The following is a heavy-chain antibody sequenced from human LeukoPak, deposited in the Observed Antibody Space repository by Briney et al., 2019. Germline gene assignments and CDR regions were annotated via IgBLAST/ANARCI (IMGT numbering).Heavy chain of an antibody. CDR3: ARESPVVTPLYYYYYYMDV. J-gene: IGHJ6*03. CDR2: INPNSGGT. D-gene: IGHD4-23*01. V-gene: IGHV1-2*02. Sequence: ASVRACCNPSGYTFTAYYMHWVREAPGQGLEWRGWINPNSGGTNYAQKFQGRVTMTRDTSISTAYMELSRLRSDDTAVYYCARESPVVTPLYYYYYYMDVWGKGTTVTVSS. CDR1: GYTFTAYY.